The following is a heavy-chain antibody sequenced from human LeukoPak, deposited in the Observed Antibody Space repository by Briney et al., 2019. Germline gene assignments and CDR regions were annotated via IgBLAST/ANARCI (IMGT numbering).Heavy chain of an antibody. Sequence: GGSLRLSCAASGFTFSSYGMHWVRQAPVKGLEWVAVISYDGSNKYYADSVKGRFTISRDNSKNTLYLQMNSLRAEDTAVYYCAKERRTGYYFDYWGQGTLVTVSS. CDR3: AKERRTGYYFDY. CDR1: GFTFSSYG. CDR2: ISYDGSNK. J-gene: IGHJ4*02. V-gene: IGHV3-30*18. D-gene: IGHD1-14*01.